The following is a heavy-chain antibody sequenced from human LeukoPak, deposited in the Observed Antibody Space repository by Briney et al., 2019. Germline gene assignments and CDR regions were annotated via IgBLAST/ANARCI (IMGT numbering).Heavy chain of an antibody. CDR2: IYYSGST. Sequence: SETLSLTCTVSGGSISNYYWSWIRQPPGKGLEWIGYIYYSGSTNYNPSLKSRVTISVDTSKNQFSLKLSSVTAADTAVYYCASFSTVAGFDYWGQGTLVTVSS. V-gene: IGHV4-59*01. D-gene: IGHD6-19*01. CDR3: ASFSTVAGFDY. J-gene: IGHJ4*02. CDR1: GGSISNYY.